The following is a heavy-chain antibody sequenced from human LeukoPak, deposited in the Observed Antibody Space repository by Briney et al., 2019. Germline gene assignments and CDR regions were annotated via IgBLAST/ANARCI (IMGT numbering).Heavy chain of an antibody. Sequence: PGGSLRLSCAVSGVSASGYLMTSVPQAPGEGLEGLANIKQDGSGKNYADSVKVRFTISRDNAENSLFLQMNSLRVEDTAVYYCAREWQGGIAAAGTRIEGDYWGQGTLVGVSS. J-gene: IGHJ4*02. CDR3: AREWQGGIAAAGTRIEGDY. V-gene: IGHV3-7*01. D-gene: IGHD6-13*01. CDR1: GVSASGYL. CDR2: IKQDGSGK.